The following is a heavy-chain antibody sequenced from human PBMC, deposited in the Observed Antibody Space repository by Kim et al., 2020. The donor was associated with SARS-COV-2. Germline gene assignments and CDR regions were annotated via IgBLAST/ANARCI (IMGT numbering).Heavy chain of an antibody. V-gene: IGHV1-2*02. Sequence: TNYAQKVQGRVTLTRDTSINTAYMDLSRLTSDDTAVYYCAREVAQNGMDVWGQGTTVTVSS. CDR3: AREVAQNGMDV. CDR2: T. J-gene: IGHJ6*02. D-gene: IGHD5-12*01.